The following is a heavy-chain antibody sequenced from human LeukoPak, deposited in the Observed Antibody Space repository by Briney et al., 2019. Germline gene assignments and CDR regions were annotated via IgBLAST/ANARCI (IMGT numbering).Heavy chain of an antibody. V-gene: IGHV1-8*02. CDR2: MNPNSGNT. Sequence: ASVKVSCKASGGTFSSYAIGWVRQATGQGLEWMGWMNPNSGNTGYAQKFQGRVTMTRNTSISTAYMELRSLRSEDTAVYYCARDRGSGLDYWGQGTLVTVSS. CDR3: ARDRGSGLDY. J-gene: IGHJ4*02. CDR1: GGTFSSYA. D-gene: IGHD3-10*01.